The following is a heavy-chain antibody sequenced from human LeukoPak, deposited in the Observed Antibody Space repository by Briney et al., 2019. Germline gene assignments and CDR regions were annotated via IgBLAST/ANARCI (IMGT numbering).Heavy chain of an antibody. Sequence: SETLSLTCTVSGGSISSFYWNWIRQPPGKGLEWVGYVFYSGNTNYNPSLGSRVTISEDTSKNQFSLNLNSLTAADTAVYYCARLQYGDFYFDYWGQGTLVTVSS. D-gene: IGHD4-17*01. J-gene: IGHJ4*02. CDR2: VFYSGNT. V-gene: IGHV4-59*13. CDR1: GGSISSFY. CDR3: ARLQYGDFYFDY.